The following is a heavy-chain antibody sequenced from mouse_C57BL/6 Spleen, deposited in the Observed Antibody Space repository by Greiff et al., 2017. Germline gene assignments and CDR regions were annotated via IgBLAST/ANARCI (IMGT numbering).Heavy chain of an antibody. Sequence: EVKLVESGGGLVKPGGSLKLSCAASGFTFSDYGMHWVRQAPEKGLEWVAYISSGSSTIYYAATVKGRFTISRDNAKNTLFLQMTSLRSEDTAMYYCARLTAYWYFDVWGTGTTVTVSS. D-gene: IGHD4-1*01. CDR2: ISSGSSTI. CDR3: ARLTAYWYFDV. CDR1: GFTFSDYG. V-gene: IGHV5-17*01. J-gene: IGHJ1*03.